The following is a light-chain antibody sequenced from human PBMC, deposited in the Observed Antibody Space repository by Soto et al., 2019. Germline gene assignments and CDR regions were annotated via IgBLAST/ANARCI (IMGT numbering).Light chain of an antibody. CDR1: QSINNN. J-gene: IGKJ5*01. CDR2: GAS. Sequence: EILMTQSPATLSVSPGERATLSCRASQSINNNLAWYQQKPGQAPRLLIYGASTRATAFPARFSGSGSGTEFTLTIASLQSEDFAVYYCKQYNNWPITFGQGTRLEIK. V-gene: IGKV3-15*01. CDR3: KQYNNWPIT.